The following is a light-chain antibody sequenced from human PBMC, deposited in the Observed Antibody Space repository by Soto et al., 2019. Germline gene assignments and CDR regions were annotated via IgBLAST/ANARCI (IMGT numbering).Light chain of an antibody. Sequence: DIQMTQSPSNLSASVGDRVTITCRASQSISSWLAWYQQRPGKAPNLLIYRASTLESGVPSRFSGSGSGTEFTLTISSLQPDDFATYYCQQYNTYTWTFGQGTKVEIK. J-gene: IGKJ1*01. CDR1: QSISSW. V-gene: IGKV1-5*03. CDR2: RAS. CDR3: QQYNTYTWT.